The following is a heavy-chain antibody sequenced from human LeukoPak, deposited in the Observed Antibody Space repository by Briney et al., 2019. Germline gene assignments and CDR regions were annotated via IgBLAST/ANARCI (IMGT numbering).Heavy chain of an antibody. D-gene: IGHD6-13*01. CDR2: IYSGGST. Sequence: GGSLRLSCAPSGFTVSSNYMSWVRQAPGKWLEWVSVIYSGGSTYYADSVKGRFTISRDNSKNTLYLQMNSLRAEDTAVYYCARSAGSSWYFYFDYWGQGTLVTVSS. CDR1: GFTVSSNY. CDR3: ARSAGSSWYFYFDY. J-gene: IGHJ4*02. V-gene: IGHV3-53*01.